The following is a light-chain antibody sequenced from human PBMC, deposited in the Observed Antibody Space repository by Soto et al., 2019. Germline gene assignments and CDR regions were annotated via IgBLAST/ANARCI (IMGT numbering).Light chain of an antibody. J-gene: IGLJ1*01. CDR1: SSDVGGYNY. Sequence: QSSLTHPASVSGSPGQSITISCTGTSSDVGGYNYVSWYQQHPGKAPKLMIYEVTNRPSGVSDRFSGSKSGNTASLTISGLQAEDEADYYCCSYTSSRTYVFGTGTKVTV. V-gene: IGLV2-14*01. CDR2: EVT. CDR3: CSYTSSRTYV.